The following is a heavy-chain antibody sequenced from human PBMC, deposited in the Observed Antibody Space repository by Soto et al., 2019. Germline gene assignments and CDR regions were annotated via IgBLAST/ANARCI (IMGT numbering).Heavy chain of an antibody. CDR2: IYPGDSDT. CDR1: GYDFSSYW. D-gene: IGHD5-12*01. CDR3: ARREKWHDFEY. Sequence: EVQLVPSGAEVKKPGESLRISCKGSGYDFSSYWIAWVRQMPGKGLEWMGMIYPGDSDTKYSPSFQGRVTISADRSTSTAYLHWGSLTASDTARYFCARREKWHDFEYWGQGSLVTVSS. J-gene: IGHJ4*02. V-gene: IGHV5-51*01.